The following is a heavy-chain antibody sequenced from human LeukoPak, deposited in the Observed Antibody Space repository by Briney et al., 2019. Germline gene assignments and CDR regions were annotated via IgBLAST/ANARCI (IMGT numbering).Heavy chain of an antibody. V-gene: IGHV5-51*01. J-gene: IGHJ2*01. Sequence: GESLKISCKGSGYSFTTYWIAWVRQMPGEGLEWMGIIYPGDSDTRYSPSFQGQVTISADKSISTAYLQWSSLKASDTAMYYCARHHSGSYYYDWYFDLWGRGTLVTVSS. D-gene: IGHD1-26*01. CDR3: ARHHSGSYYYDWYFDL. CDR1: GYSFTTYW. CDR2: IYPGDSDT.